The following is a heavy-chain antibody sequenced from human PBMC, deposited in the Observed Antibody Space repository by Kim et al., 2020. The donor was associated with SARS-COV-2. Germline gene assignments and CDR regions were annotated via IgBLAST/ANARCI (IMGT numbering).Heavy chain of an antibody. CDR2: ISGSGGST. Sequence: GGSMRLSCAASGFTFSSYAMSWVRQAPGKGLEWVSAISGSGGSTYYADSVKGRFTISRDNSKNTLYLQMNSLRAEDTAVYYCAKDMSEGGGLFLDAFDIWGQGTMVTVSS. D-gene: IGHD2-15*01. CDR1: GFTFSSYA. J-gene: IGHJ3*02. CDR3: AKDMSEGGGLFLDAFDI. V-gene: IGHV3-23*01.